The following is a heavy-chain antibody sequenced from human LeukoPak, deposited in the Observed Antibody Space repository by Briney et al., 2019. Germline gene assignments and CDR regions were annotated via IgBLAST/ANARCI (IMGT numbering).Heavy chain of an antibody. CDR3: ANMDDYGDYDVGY. V-gene: IGHV3-23*01. J-gene: IGHJ4*02. CDR1: GFTFSSYA. CDR2: IGAGGIST. Sequence: GGSLRLSCAGSGFTFSSYAMSWVRQAPGKGLEWVSVIGAGGISTDYADSVKGRFTISRDNSKNTLYLQMNSLRAEDTAVYYCANMDDYGDYDVGYWGQGTLVTVSS. D-gene: IGHD4-17*01.